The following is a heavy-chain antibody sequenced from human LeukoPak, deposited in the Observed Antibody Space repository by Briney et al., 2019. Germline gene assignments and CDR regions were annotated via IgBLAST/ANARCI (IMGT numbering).Heavy chain of an antibody. CDR1: GGSISSYY. V-gene: IGHV4-59*01. J-gene: IGHJ5*02. CDR2: VYYSGST. Sequence: PSETLSLTCTVSGGSISSYYWSWIRQPPGKGLEWIGYVYYSGSTNYNSSLKSRVTISVDTSKNQFSLKLSSVTAADTAVYYCARAYYGSGSLVWFDPWGQGTLVTVSS. CDR3: ARAYYGSGSLVWFDP. D-gene: IGHD3-10*01.